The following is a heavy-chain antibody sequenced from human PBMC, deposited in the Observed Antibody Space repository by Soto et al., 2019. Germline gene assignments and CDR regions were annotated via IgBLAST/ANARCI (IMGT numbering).Heavy chain of an antibody. CDR3: AKSPARRYYYMDV. V-gene: IGHV3-9*01. Sequence: PGGSLRLSCAASGFTFDDYAMHWVRQAPGKGLEWVSGISWNSGSIGYADSVKGRFTISRDNAKNSLYLQMNSLRAEDTALYYCAKSPARRYYYMDVWGKGTTVTVSS. CDR1: GFTFDDYA. J-gene: IGHJ6*03. CDR2: ISWNSGSI.